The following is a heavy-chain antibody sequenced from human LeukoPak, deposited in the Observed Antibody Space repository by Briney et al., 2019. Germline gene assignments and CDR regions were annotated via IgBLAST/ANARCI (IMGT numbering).Heavy chain of an antibody. CDR3: ARGHHSGSYY. Sequence: SETLSLTCTVSGASISSYYWSWIRQPPGKGLEWIGEINHSGSTNYNPSLKSRVTISVDTSKNQFSLKLSSVTAADTAVYYCARGHHSGSYYWGQGTLVTVSS. J-gene: IGHJ4*02. V-gene: IGHV4-34*01. CDR2: INHSGST. D-gene: IGHD1-26*01. CDR1: GASISSYY.